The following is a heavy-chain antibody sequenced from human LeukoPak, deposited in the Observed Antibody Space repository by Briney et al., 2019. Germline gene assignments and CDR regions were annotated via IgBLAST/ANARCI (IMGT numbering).Heavy chain of an antibody. Sequence: GGSLRLSCAASGFTVSSNYMSWVHQAPGKGLEWVSVIYSGGSTYYADSVKGRFTISRDNSKNTLYLQMNSLRAEDTAVYYCARGHFYYYGSGSYFPDYWGQGTLVTVSS. CDR3: ARGHFYYYGSGSYFPDY. CDR2: IYSGGST. J-gene: IGHJ4*02. D-gene: IGHD3-10*01. V-gene: IGHV3-53*01. CDR1: GFTVSSNY.